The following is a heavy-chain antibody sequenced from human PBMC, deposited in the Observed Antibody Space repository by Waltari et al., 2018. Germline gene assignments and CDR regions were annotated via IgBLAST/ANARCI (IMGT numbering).Heavy chain of an antibody. CDR1: GGSLSGYH. V-gene: IGHV4-34*02. CDR3: ARVFGYYYYYMDV. CDR2: INDSGRT. D-gene: IGHD3-3*01. J-gene: IGHJ6*03. Sequence: QVQLQQWGAGLLKLSETLSLTCDVSGGSLSGYHWTWIRQPPGKGLEWIGEINDSGRTNYNPSLESRVTVSIDTANNQFSLRVRSVTAADTAVYYCARVFGYYYYYMDVWGKGTTVTISS.